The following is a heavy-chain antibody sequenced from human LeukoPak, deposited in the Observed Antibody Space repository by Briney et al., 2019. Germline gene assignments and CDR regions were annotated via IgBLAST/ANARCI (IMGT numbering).Heavy chain of an antibody. J-gene: IGHJ4*02. D-gene: IGHD3-22*01. Sequence: GGSLRLSCAASGFTVSSNYMSWVRQAPGKGLEWVSVIYSGGSTYYADSVKGRFTISRDNAKNSLYLQMNSLRAEDTAVYYCARALYYYDSSGYSLFGYWGQGTLVTVSS. CDR2: IYSGGST. CDR3: ARALYYYDSSGYSLFGY. CDR1: GFTVSSNY. V-gene: IGHV3-53*01.